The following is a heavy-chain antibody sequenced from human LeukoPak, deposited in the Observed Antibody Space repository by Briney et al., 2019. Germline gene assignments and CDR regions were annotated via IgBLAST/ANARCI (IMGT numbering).Heavy chain of an antibody. J-gene: IGHJ6*03. CDR2: IKQDGSEN. Sequence: GGSLRLSCVASGFSFSTYWMSWVRQAPGKGLEWVANIKQDGSENYYVDSVKGRFTISRDNAKNSVYLQMNRLRVEDTAVYYCASPTPTAAIEGYYYMGVWGKGTTVTVSS. D-gene: IGHD2-2*02. V-gene: IGHV3-7*01. CDR3: ASPTPTAAIEGYYYMGV. CDR1: GFSFSTYW.